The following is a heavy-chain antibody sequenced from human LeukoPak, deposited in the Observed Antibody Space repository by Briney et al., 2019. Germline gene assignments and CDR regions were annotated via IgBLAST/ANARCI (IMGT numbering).Heavy chain of an antibody. CDR1: GFTFSSYA. CDR2: ISGGGGST. CDR3: AKGSRYCGGGDCHFYDYGMDV. D-gene: IGHD2-21*02. V-gene: IGHV3-23*01. J-gene: IGHJ6*02. Sequence: GGSLRLSCAASGFTFSSYAMSWVRQAPGKGLEWVSTISGGGGSTYYADSVKGRFTISRDNSKNTLYLQMNSLRAEDTAVFYCAKGSRYCGGGDCHFYDYGMDVWGQGTTVTVSS.